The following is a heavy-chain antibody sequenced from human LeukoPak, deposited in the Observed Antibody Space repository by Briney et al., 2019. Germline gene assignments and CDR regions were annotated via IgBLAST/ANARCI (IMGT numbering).Heavy chain of an antibody. Sequence: PGGSLRLSCAASGFSFSDYSMTWVRQAPGKALEWVSSISGNSFHIFYADSVKGRFTISRDNARNSLYLQMNSLRAEDTAVYYCARDLDVWGQGTTVTVSS. CDR1: GFSFSDYS. J-gene: IGHJ6*02. V-gene: IGHV3-21*01. CDR3: ARDLDV. CDR2: ISGNSFHI.